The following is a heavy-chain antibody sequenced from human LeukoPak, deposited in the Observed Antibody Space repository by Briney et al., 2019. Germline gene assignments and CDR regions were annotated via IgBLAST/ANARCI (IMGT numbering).Heavy chain of an antibody. V-gene: IGHV3-30*18. CDR3: AKRPSDYGDYVTYFDY. Sequence: GGSLRLSCAASGFSFISYGMHWVRQAPGKGLEWVGVISDDGRNKKYADSVKGRFTISRDNSKDTLYLQMNSLRDEDTAVYYCAKRPSDYGDYVTYFDYWGQETLVTVSS. CDR2: ISDDGRNK. J-gene: IGHJ4*02. D-gene: IGHD4-17*01. CDR1: GFSFISYG.